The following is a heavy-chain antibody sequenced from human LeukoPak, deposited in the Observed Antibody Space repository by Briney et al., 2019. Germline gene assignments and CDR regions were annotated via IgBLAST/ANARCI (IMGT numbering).Heavy chain of an antibody. CDR2: VSYDGSNK. CDR3: ARELVAGGWYEPAGY. J-gene: IGHJ4*02. CDR1: GFTFSSYA. V-gene: IGHV3-30*04. Sequence: GGSLRLSCAASGFTFSSYAMHWVRQAPGKGLEWVAVVSYDGSNKYYADSVKGRFTISRDNAKNSLYLQMNSLRAEDTAVYYCARELVAGGWYEPAGYWGQGTLVTVSS. D-gene: IGHD6-19*01.